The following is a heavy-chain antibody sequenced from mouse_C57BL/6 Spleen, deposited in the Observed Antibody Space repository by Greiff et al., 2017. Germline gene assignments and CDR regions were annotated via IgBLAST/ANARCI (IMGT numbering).Heavy chain of an antibody. CDR1: GFSLTSYG. CDR3: AKRGDGRYFDV. V-gene: IGHV2-5*01. CDR2: IWRGGST. J-gene: IGHJ1*03. Sequence: VQRVESGPGLVQPSQSLSITCTVSGFSLTSYGVHWVRQSPGKGLEWLGVIWRGGSTDYNAAFMSRLSITKDNSTSQVFFKMNSLQADDTAIYYCAKRGDGRYFDVWGTGTTVTVSS. D-gene: IGHD3-3*01.